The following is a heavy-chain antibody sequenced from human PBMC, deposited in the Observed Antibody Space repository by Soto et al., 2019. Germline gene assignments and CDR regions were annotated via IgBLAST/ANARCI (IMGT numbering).Heavy chain of an antibody. J-gene: IGHJ5*02. D-gene: IGHD6-13*01. CDR1: GYTFTGYY. Sequence: ASVKVSFKASGYTFTGYYMHWVRQAPGQGLEWMGWINPNSGGTNYAQKFQGRVTMTRDTSISTAYMELSRLRSDDTAVYYCARKASYSSSWLNWFDPWGQGTLVTVSS. CDR3: ARKASYSSSWLNWFDP. V-gene: IGHV1-2*02. CDR2: INPNSGGT.